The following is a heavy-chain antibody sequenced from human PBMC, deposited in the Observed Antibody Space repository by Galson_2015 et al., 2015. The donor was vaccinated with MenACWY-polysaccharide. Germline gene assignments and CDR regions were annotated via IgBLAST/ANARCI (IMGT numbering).Heavy chain of an antibody. CDR1: GFSFSSYA. D-gene: IGHD6-13*01. J-gene: IGHJ6*02. CDR3: AKLQGRSWGYKYGMDV. Sequence: SLRLSCAASGFSFSSYAMSWVRQTPGKGLEWVSAIRDDGGSPYYADSVKGRFTVSRDNSKNTQYLQMNNLRAEDTALYYCAKLQGRSWGYKYGMDVWGQGTTVTVSS. V-gene: IGHV3-23*01. CDR2: IRDDGGSP.